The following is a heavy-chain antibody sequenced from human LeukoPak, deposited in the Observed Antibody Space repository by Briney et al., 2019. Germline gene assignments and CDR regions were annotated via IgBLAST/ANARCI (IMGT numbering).Heavy chain of an antibody. CDR2: IIPILGIA. CDR3: AADPYDYGDYVLGY. V-gene: IGHV1-69*04. CDR1: GGTFSSYA. J-gene: IGHJ4*02. D-gene: IGHD4-17*01. Sequence: ASVKVSCKASGGTFSSYAISWVRQAPGQGLEWMGRIIPILGIANYGQKFQGRVTITADESTSTAYMELSSLRSEDTAVYYCAADPYDYGDYVLGYWGQGTLVTVSS.